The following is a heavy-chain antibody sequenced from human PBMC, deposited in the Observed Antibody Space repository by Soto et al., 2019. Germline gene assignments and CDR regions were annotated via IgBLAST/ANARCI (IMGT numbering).Heavy chain of an antibody. CDR1: GFTFSSYE. J-gene: IGHJ4*02. Sequence: EVQLVESGGGLVQPGGSLRLSCAASGFTFSSYEMNWVRQAPGKGLEWVSYINDRSSAIYYADSLKGRFTISRDNAKNSLYLQINSLRDEDTAVYYCARDRRWAIDYWGQGTLVTVSS. D-gene: IGHD6-13*01. V-gene: IGHV3-48*03. CDR3: ARDRRWAIDY. CDR2: INDRSSAI.